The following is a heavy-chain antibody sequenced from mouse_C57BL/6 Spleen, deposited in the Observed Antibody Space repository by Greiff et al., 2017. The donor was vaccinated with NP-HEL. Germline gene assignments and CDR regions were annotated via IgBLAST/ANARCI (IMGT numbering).Heavy chain of an antibody. CDR1: GYTFTDYY. V-gene: IGHV1-76*01. J-gene: IGHJ2*01. CDR3: ARSRAAQAPFDY. D-gene: IGHD3-2*02. CDR2: IYPGSGNT. Sequence: QVQLQQSGAELVRPGASVKLSCKASGYTFTDYYINWVKQRPGQGLEWIARIYPGSGNTYYNEKFKGKATLTAEKSSSTAYMQLSSLTSEDSAVYFCARSRAAQAPFDYWGQGTTLTVSS.